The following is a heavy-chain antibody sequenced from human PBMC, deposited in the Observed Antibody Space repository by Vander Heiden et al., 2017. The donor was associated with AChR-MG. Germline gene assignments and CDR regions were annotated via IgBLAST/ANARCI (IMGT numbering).Heavy chain of an antibody. CDR3: AREEAAAGPGGFDP. D-gene: IGHD6-13*01. V-gene: IGHV4-59*01. CDR2: IYYSGST. CDR1: GGPISSYY. Sequence: QVQLQESGPGLVKPSETLSLTCTVSGGPISSYYWSWIRQPPGKGLEWIGYIYYSGSTNYNPSLKSRVTISVDTSKNQFSLKLSSVTAADTAVYYCAREEAAAGPGGFDPWGQGTLVTVSS. J-gene: IGHJ5*02.